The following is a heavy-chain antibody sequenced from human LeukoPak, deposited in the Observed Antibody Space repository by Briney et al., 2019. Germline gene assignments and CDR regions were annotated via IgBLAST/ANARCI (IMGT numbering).Heavy chain of an antibody. Sequence: ASVMVSCTASGYTFTSYGISWVRQAPGQGLAWMGWISAYNGNTNYAQKLQGRVTMTTDTSTSTAYMELRSLRSDDTAVYYCARDRGIVVEIDYWGQGTLVTVSS. J-gene: IGHJ4*02. V-gene: IGHV1-18*01. CDR2: ISAYNGNT. CDR1: GYTFTSYG. D-gene: IGHD3-22*01. CDR3: ARDRGIVVEIDY.